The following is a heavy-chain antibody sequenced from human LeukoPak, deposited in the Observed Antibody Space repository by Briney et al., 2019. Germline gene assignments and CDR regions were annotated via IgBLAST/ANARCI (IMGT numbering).Heavy chain of an antibody. Sequence: SETLSLTCTVSGGSISSSSYYWGWIRQPPGKGLEWIGSIYCSGSTYYNPSLKSRVTISVDTSKNQFSLKLSSVTAADTAVYYCARLLPLKGYAFDIWGQGTMVTVSS. CDR2: IYCSGST. V-gene: IGHV4-39*07. CDR3: ARLLPLKGYAFDI. CDR1: GGSISSSSYY. J-gene: IGHJ3*02. D-gene: IGHD2-21*01.